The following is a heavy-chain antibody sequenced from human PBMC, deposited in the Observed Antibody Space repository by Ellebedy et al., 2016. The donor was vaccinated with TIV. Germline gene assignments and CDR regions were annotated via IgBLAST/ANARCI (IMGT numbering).Heavy chain of an antibody. D-gene: IGHD6-6*01. V-gene: IGHV1-2*02. CDR3: AAFPYLSSSSAY. J-gene: IGHJ4*02. CDR2: VYPKNGDT. CDR1: GYTFTGYY. Sequence: ASVKVSCKASGYTFTGYYMHWVRQAPGQGLEWMGWVYPKNGDTTYAQKFQGGVTMTRDTSTSTVYMELNSLRSDDTAVYYCAAFPYLSSSSAYWGQGALVIVSS.